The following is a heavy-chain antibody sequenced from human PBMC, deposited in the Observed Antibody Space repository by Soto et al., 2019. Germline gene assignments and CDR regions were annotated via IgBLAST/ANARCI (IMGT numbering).Heavy chain of an antibody. Sequence: EVQLVESGGGLVKPGGSLRLSCAASGFTFSNAWMNWVRQAPGKGLEWVGRIKNKPDGGTTDYAAPVKGRFTISRDDSKNTLFLQMNSLKTEDTAVYYCTTLLGRPIQLWLTAEDYYYYGMDVWGHGTTVTVSS. J-gene: IGHJ6*02. CDR3: TTLLGRPIQLWLTAEDYYYYGMDV. V-gene: IGHV3-15*07. D-gene: IGHD5-18*01. CDR2: IKNKPDGGTT. CDR1: GFTFSNAW.